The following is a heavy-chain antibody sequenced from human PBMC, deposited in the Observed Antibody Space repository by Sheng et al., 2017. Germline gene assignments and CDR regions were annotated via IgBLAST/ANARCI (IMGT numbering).Heavy chain of an antibody. CDR3: ARRGYYDSSGYFDY. V-gene: IGHV3-33*01. CDR2: IWYDGSNK. Sequence: QVQLVESGGGVVQPGRSLRLSCAASGFTFSSYGMHWVRQAPGKGLEWVAVIWYDGSNKYYADSVKGRFTISRDNSKNTLYLQMNSLRAEDTAVYYCARRGYYDSSGYFDYWGQGTLVTVSS. J-gene: IGHJ4*02. D-gene: IGHD3-22*01. CDR1: GFTFSSYG.